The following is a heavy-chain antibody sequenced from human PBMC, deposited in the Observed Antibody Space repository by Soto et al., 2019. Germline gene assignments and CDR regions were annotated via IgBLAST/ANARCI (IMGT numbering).Heavy chain of an antibody. J-gene: IGHJ5*02. CDR2: IIPIFGTA. D-gene: IGHD2-2*01. CDR1: GGTFSSYA. V-gene: IGHV1-69*13. CDR3: ARDTISTSVNWFDP. Sequence: SVKVSCKASGGTFSSYAISWVRQAPGQGLEWTGGIIPIFGTANYAQKFQGRVTITADESTSTAYMELSSLRSEDTAVYYCARDTISTSVNWFDPWGQGTLVTVSS.